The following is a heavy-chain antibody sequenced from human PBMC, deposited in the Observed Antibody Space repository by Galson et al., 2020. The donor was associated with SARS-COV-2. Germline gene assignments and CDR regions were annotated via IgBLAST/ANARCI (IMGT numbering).Heavy chain of an antibody. Sequence: SVKVSCRASEGTFDNYGITWVRQAPGQGLDWMGGFIPVFRTSTYAQTFQGRVSITADELTTTVYMELSSLTSEDTAVYYCARVRYYDSSGYYRWFDPWGQGTLVTVSS. CDR2: FIPVFRTS. CDR3: ARVRYYDSSGYYRWFDP. CDR1: EGTFDNYG. D-gene: IGHD3-22*01. J-gene: IGHJ5*02. V-gene: IGHV1-69*13.